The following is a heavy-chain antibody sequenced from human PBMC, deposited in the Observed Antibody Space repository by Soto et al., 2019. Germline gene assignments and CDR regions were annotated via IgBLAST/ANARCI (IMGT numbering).Heavy chain of an antibody. CDR1: GGTFSSNG. D-gene: IGHD3-22*01. CDR3: ARPNFYYETRGYNDPNGNRFGP. J-gene: IGHJ5*02. Sequence: SVKVSCKASGGTFSSNGISWVRQAPGQGLEWMGGITPIFVTAKYAQKFQGRVTITADESTNTAYLEVSGLRSEDTAVYYCARPNFYYETRGYNDPNGNRFGPWGQGSLVTVSS. CDR2: ITPIFVTA. V-gene: IGHV1-69*13.